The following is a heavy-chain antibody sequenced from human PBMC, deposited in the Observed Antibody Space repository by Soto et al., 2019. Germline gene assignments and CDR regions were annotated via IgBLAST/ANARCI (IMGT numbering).Heavy chain of an antibody. CDR1: GFTFSNAW. J-gene: IGHJ3*02. Sequence: EVQLVESGGGLVKPGGSLRLSCAASGFTFSNAWMSWVRQAPGKGLEWVGRIKSKTDGGTTDYAAPVKGRFTISRDDSKNTLYLQMNSLKTEDTAVYYCTTSRGYCRGGSCYSGAFDIWGQWTMVTVSS. V-gene: IGHV3-15*01. CDR2: IKSKTDGGTT. D-gene: IGHD2-15*01. CDR3: TTSRGYCRGGSCYSGAFDI.